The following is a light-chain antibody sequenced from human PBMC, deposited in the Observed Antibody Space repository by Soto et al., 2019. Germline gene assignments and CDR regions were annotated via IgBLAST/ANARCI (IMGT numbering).Light chain of an antibody. Sequence: EIVLTQSPATLSLSPGERATLSCRASQSVSSYLAWYQQKPGQAPRLLIYDASNRATGIPARFSGSGSGTDFTLTISSLEPEDFAVYYRQQRSNWHPSWTFGRGTQVDIX. J-gene: IGKJ1*01. CDR3: QQRSNWHPSWT. CDR2: DAS. CDR1: QSVSSY. V-gene: IGKV3-11*01.